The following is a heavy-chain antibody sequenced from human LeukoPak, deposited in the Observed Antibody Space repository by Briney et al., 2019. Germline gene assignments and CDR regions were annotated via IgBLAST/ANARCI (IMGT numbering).Heavy chain of an antibody. D-gene: IGHD5-24*01. Sequence: GESLKISCKGSGYSFTSYWIGWARQMPGKGLEWMGIIYPGDSDTRYSPSFQGQVTISADKSISTAYLQWSSLKASDTAMYYCARPRERWLQSGSFDYWGQGTLVTVSS. V-gene: IGHV5-51*01. CDR3: ARPRERWLQSGSFDY. CDR2: IYPGDSDT. J-gene: IGHJ4*02. CDR1: GYSFTSYW.